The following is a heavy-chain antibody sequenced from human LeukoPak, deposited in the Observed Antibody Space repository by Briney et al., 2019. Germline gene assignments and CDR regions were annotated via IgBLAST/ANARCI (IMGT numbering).Heavy chain of an antibody. V-gene: IGHV3-11*04. J-gene: IGHJ6*03. CDR1: GYTFSDYY. D-gene: IGHD3-3*01. Sequence: GGSLRLSCAAPGYTFSDYYMSWIRQAPGKGLEWVSYISSSGSTIYYADSVKGRFAISGDNDKNSLYLQMNSLRAEDTAVYYCARLPPSLIFGVVDYYMDVWGKGTTVTVSS. CDR2: ISSSGSTI. CDR3: ARLPPSLIFGVVDYYMDV.